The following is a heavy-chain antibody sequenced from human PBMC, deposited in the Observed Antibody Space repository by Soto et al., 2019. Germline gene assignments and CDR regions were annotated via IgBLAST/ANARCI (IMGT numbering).Heavy chain of an antibody. CDR1: GFTFSNAW. Sequence: EVQLVESGGGLVKPGGSLRLSCAASGFTFSNAWMSWVRQAPGKGLEWVGRIKSKTDGGTTDYAAPVKGRFTISRDDSKNTLYLQMNSLKTEDTAVYYCTTVRQGVPAAPPYDYYYYMDVWGKGTTVTVSS. J-gene: IGHJ6*03. D-gene: IGHD2-2*01. V-gene: IGHV3-15*01. CDR3: TTVRQGVPAAPPYDYYYYMDV. CDR2: IKSKTDGGTT.